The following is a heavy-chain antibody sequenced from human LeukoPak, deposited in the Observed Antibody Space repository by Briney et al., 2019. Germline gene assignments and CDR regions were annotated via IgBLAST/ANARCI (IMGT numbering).Heavy chain of an antibody. CDR3: ARVYQSAEYYFDY. CDR1: GVSFDDYY. V-gene: IGHV4-59*01. D-gene: IGHD2-2*01. J-gene: IGHJ4*02. Sequence: PSETLSLTCAVSGVSFDDYYWSWIRQPPGKGLEWIGYIYYTGSTEYHPSLKSRVTISLDTSKNQFSLKLTSVTAADTAVYYCARVYQSAEYYFDYWGQGNLVSVSS. CDR2: IYYTGST.